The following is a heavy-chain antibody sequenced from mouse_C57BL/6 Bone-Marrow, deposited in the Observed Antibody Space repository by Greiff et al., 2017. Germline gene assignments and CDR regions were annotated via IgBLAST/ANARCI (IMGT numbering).Heavy chain of an antibody. CDR3: ARGGGCPWYCDV. CDR2: IDPSDSYT. Sequence: QVQLQQPGAELVRPGTSVKLSCTASGYTFTSYWMHWVKQRPGQGLEWIGVIDPSDSYTNYHQKVKGKATLTVDTSSSTAYMQLSSLTSEDSAVYYCARGGGCPWYCDVWGTGTTVTVSS. J-gene: IGHJ1*03. D-gene: IGHD1-1*02. V-gene: IGHV1-59*01. CDR1: GYTFTSYW.